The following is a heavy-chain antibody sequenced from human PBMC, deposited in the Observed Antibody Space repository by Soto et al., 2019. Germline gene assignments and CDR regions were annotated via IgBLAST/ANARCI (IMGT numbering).Heavy chain of an antibody. CDR3: ARGWIGYSSGWYDY. Sequence: QLQLQESGSGLVKPSQTLSLTCAVSGGSISSGGYSWSWIRQPPGKGLEWIGYIYHSGSTYYNPSLKSRVTISVYRSKNQFSLKLSSVTAADTAVYYCARGWIGYSSGWYDYWGQGTLVTVSS. V-gene: IGHV4-30-2*01. CDR2: IYHSGST. D-gene: IGHD6-19*01. J-gene: IGHJ4*02. CDR1: GGSISSGGYS.